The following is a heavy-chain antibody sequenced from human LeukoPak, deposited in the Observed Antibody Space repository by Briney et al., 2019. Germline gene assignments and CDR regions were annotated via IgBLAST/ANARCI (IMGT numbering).Heavy chain of an antibody. CDR2: ISAYNGNT. V-gene: IGHV1-18*01. J-gene: IGHJ6*02. Sequence: VASVKVSCKASGYTFTTYAVSWVRQAPGQGLEWMGWISAYNGNTNYAQKLQGRVTMTTDTSTSTAYMELRSLRSDDTAVYYCARKSYSSGWYRFYYYYGMDVWGQGTTVTVSS. CDR3: ARKSYSSGWYRFYYYYGMDV. CDR1: GYTFTTYA. D-gene: IGHD6-19*01.